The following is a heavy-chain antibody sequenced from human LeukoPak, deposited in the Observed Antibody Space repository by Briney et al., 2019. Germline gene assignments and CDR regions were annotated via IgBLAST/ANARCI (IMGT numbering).Heavy chain of an antibody. J-gene: IGHJ4*02. CDR3: AKVDYYGSGSYYNRLDY. V-gene: IGHV3-23*01. CDR1: GFTFSSYG. CDR2: ISGSGGST. Sequence: GGTLRLSCAASGFTFSSYGMSWVRQAPGKGLEWVSAISGSGGSTYYADSVKGRFTISRDNSKNTLYLQMNSLRAEDTAVYYCAKVDYYGSGSYYNRLDYWGQGTLVTVSS. D-gene: IGHD3-10*01.